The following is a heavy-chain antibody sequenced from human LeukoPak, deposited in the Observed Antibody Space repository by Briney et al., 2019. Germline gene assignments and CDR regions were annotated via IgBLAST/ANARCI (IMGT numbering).Heavy chain of an antibody. V-gene: IGHV1-18*01. CDR1: GYTFTNYG. CDR3: AREVAGLANAFDI. D-gene: IGHD6-19*01. CDR2: ISAYNDNT. J-gene: IGHJ3*02. Sequence: GASVKVSCKASGYTFTNYGISWVRQAPGQGLEWMRWISAYNDNTNYAQKLEGRVTMTTDTSTRTAYMELSSLRSEDTAVYYCAREVAGLANAFDIWGQGTMVTVSS.